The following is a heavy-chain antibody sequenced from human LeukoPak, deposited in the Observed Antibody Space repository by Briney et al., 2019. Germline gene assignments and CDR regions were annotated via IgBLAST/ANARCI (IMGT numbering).Heavy chain of an antibody. CDR1: RFTFSSYA. CDR2: VSGNGAGT. J-gene: IGHJ4*02. CDR3: AKTPWYSSGWSIGY. Sequence: QTGGSLRLSCAASRFTFSSYAMSWVRQAPGKGLEWVSGVSGNGAGTYYADSVKGRFTISRDNSKNMLYLQMNSLRAEDTAVYYCAKTPWYSSGWSIGYWGQGTLVTVSS. D-gene: IGHD6-13*01. V-gene: IGHV3-23*01.